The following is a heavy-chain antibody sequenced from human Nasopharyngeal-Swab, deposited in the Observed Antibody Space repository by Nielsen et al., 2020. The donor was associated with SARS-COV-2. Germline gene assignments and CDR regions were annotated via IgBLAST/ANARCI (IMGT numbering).Heavy chain of an antibody. V-gene: IGHV4-31*03. CDR2: IYYSGST. Sequence: SETLSLTCTVSGGSFSSAGYFWTWIRQHPGKGLEWIGYIYYSGSTYYNPPLKSRVTISVDTSKNHFSLKLSSVTAADTAVYFCARSMYCSSTSCRYYFDYWGQGTLVTVSS. CDR1: GGSFSSAGYF. J-gene: IGHJ4*02. CDR3: ARSMYCSSTSCRYYFDY. D-gene: IGHD2-2*01.